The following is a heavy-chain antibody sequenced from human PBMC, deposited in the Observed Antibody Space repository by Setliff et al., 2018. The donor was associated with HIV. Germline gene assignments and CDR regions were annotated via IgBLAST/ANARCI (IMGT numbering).Heavy chain of an antibody. D-gene: IGHD3-10*01. J-gene: IGHJ6*02. CDR2: IGSSNHGI. Sequence: GGSLRLSCAASGFNFKTYGMTWVRQAPGKGLDWVAHIGSSNHGIHYTASVQGRFTVSRDNAKNSMDLQMSSLRAEDTAIYYCARKLRPGHGVDVWGQGTTVTVSS. CDR1: GFNFKTYG. V-gene: IGHV3-48*04. CDR3: ARKLRPGHGVDV.